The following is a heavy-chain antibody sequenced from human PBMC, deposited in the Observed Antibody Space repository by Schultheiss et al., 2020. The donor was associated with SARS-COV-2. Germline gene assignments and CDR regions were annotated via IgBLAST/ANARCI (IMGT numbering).Heavy chain of an antibody. D-gene: IGHD1-1*01. CDR2: INPNSGGT. CDR3: ARKARRQLAPFFDY. V-gene: IGHV1-2*02. J-gene: IGHJ4*02. Sequence: ASVKVSCKASGYTFTGYYMHWVRQAPGQGLEWMGWINPNSGGTNYAQKFQGRVTMTRDTSTSTAYMELRSLRSDDTAVYYCARKARRQLAPFFDYWGQGTLVTVSS. CDR1: GYTFTGYY.